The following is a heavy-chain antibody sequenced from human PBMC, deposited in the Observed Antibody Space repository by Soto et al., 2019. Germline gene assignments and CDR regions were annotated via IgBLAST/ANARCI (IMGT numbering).Heavy chain of an antibody. CDR3: ARGTWGVYCSSTSCFYGSIYYYYMDV. J-gene: IGHJ6*03. Sequence: PSETLSLTCTVSGGSISSYYWSWIRQPPGKGLEWIGYIYYSGSTNYNPSLKSRVTISVDTSKNQFSLKLSSVTAADTAVYYCARGTWGVYCSSTSCFYGSIYYYYMDVWGKGTTVTVSS. D-gene: IGHD2-2*01. CDR2: IYYSGST. V-gene: IGHV4-59*12. CDR1: GGSISSYY.